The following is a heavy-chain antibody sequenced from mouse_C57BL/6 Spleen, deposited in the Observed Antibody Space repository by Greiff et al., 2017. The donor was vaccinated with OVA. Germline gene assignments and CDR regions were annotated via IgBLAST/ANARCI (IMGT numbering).Heavy chain of an antibody. CDR3: ARGGLLPYYAMDY. D-gene: IGHD2-3*01. J-gene: IGHJ4*01. CDR1: GYTFTTYP. Sequence: VKLQQSGAELVKPGASVKMSCKASGYTFTTYPIEWMKQNHGKSLEWIGNFHPYNDDTKYNEKFKGKATLTVEKSSSTVYLELSRLTSDDSAVYYCARGGLLPYYAMDYWGQGTSVTVSS. V-gene: IGHV1-47*01. CDR2: FHPYNDDT.